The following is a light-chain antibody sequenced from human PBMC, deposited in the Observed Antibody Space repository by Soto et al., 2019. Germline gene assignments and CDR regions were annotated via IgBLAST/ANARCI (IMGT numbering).Light chain of an antibody. CDR2: QDS. V-gene: IGLV3-1*01. CDR3: QAWDSSTVWV. J-gene: IGLJ3*02. Sequence: SYELTQPPSVSVSPGQTASITCSGDKLGDKYACWYQQKPGQSPVLVIYQDSKRPSGIPERFSGSNSGNTATLTISGTQAMDEDDYYCQAWDSSTVWVFGGGTQLTVL. CDR1: KLGDKY.